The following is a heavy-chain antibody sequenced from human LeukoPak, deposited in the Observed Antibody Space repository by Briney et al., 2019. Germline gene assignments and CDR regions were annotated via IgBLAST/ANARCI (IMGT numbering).Heavy chain of an antibody. CDR3: AKMRFGDDVFDI. CDR2: VRGSGGGT. CDR1: GFTFSNYV. V-gene: IGHV3-23*01. D-gene: IGHD3-10*01. J-gene: IGHJ3*02. Sequence: PGGSLRLSCAASGFTFSNYVMNWVRQAPGKGLEWVSAVRGSGGGTYYADSVKGRFTISRDNSMHTLYLQMNSLRVEDTAVYYCAKMRFGDDVFDIWGQGTMVTVSS.